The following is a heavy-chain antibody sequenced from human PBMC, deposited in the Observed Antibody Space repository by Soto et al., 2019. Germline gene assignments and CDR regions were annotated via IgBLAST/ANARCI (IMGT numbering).Heavy chain of an antibody. Sequence: PPETRSLTCIGSGGTIIGYYWTWIRQPAGKGLEWIGRIYSSGNTKYNPSLQSRVTMSLDTPNNQFSLRLTSVTAADTAVYYCARGQRFSDWFDPWGQGTLVTVSS. CDR3: ARGQRFSDWFDP. J-gene: IGHJ5*02. CDR1: GGTIIGYY. CDR2: IYSSGNT. D-gene: IGHD3-3*01. V-gene: IGHV4-4*07.